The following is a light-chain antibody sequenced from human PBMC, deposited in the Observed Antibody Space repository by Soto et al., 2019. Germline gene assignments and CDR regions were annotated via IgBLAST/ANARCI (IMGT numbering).Light chain of an antibody. Sequence: QSVLTQPPSVSGAPGQRVTISCSGSSSNIEAGKDVHWYQQLPGKAPKVLIYGNNYRPSGVPDRFSVSKSGTSASLAITGLQAEDEADYFCQSYGTSLSGLYVFGTGTKVTVL. V-gene: IGLV1-40*01. CDR2: GNN. CDR3: QSYGTSLSGLYV. CDR1: SSNIEAGKD. J-gene: IGLJ1*01.